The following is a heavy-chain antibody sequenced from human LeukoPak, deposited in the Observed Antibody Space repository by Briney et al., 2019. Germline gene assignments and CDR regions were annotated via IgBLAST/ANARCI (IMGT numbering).Heavy chain of an antibody. D-gene: IGHD4-17*01. CDR2: TYYRSKWYN. Sequence: SQTLSLTCAISGDSVSSNSAAWNWIRQSPSRGLEWLGRTYYRSKWYNDYAVSVKSRITINPDTSKNQFSLQLNSVTPEDTAVYYCARDWTTVTTKSYYFDYWGQGTLVTVSS. J-gene: IGHJ4*02. CDR1: GDSVSSNSAA. V-gene: IGHV6-1*01. CDR3: ARDWTTVTTKSYYFDY.